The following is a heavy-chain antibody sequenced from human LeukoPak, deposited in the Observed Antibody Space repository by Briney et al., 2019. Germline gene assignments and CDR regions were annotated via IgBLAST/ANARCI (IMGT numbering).Heavy chain of an antibody. CDR3: ARSTYYYDSSGSDY. D-gene: IGHD3-22*01. Sequence: GASVKVSCKASGYTFTSHAMNWVRQAPGQGLEWMGWINTNTGNPTYAQGFTGRFVFSLDTSVSTAYLQISSLKAEDTAVYYCARSTYYYDSSGSDYWGQGTLVTVSS. V-gene: IGHV7-4-1*02. CDR1: GYTFTSHA. J-gene: IGHJ4*02. CDR2: INTNTGNP.